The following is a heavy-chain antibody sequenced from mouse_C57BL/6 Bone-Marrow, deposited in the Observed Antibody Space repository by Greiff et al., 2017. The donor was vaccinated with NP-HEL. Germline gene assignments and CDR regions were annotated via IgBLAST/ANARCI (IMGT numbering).Heavy chain of an antibody. V-gene: IGHV5-9-1*02. CDR3: TRDRGIYYDYLYAMDY. CDR2: ISSGGDYI. D-gene: IGHD2-4*01. Sequence: EVKVVESGEGLVKPGGSLKLSCAASGFTFSSYAMSWVRQTPEKRLEWVAYISSGGDYIYYADTVKGRFPISRDNARNTLYLQMSRLKSEDTAMYYCTRDRGIYYDYLYAMDYWGQGTSVTVSS. J-gene: IGHJ4*01. CDR1: GFTFSSYA.